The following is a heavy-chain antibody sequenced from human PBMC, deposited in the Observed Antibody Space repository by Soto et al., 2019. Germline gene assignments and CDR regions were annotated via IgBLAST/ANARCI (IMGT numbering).Heavy chain of an antibody. Sequence: PSETLSLTCTVSGGSISSSSYYWGWIRQPPGKGLEWIGSIYYSGSTYYNPSLKSRVTISVDTSKNQFSLKLSSVTAADTAVYYCANIVSGVFDYWGQGTLVTVSS. CDR2: IYYSGST. J-gene: IGHJ4*02. V-gene: IGHV4-39*01. CDR3: ANIVSGVFDY. D-gene: IGHD2-15*01. CDR1: GGSISSSSYY.